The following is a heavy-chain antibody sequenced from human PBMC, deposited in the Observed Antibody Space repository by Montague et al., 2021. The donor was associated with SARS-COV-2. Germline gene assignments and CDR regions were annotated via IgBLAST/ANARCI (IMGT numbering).Heavy chain of an antibody. CDR2: FFYSGST. CDR3: AIPQQQLAFDY. CDR1: GGSLSSSSYY. Sequence: SETLSLTCTVSGGSLSSSSYYWGWIRQPPGKGLEWVGSFFYSGSTYPNPSLKSRVTISVDTSKNQFSLKLSSVTAADTAVYYCAIPQQQLAFDYWGQGTLVTVSS. V-gene: IGHV4-39*01. J-gene: IGHJ4*02. D-gene: IGHD6-13*01.